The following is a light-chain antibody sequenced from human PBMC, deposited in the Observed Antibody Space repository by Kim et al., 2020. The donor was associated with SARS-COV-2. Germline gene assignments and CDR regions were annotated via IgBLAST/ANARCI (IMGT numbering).Light chain of an antibody. J-gene: IGKJ2*01. V-gene: IGKV1-39*01. CDR1: QTITNY. CDR3: QQTYSTPHT. Sequence: SASLAYSVTITCRADQTITNYLNCYQHKPGKPPKFLFYGASSLQSGVPSRFSASGSGTDFTLTITNLQPEDFATYYCQQTYSTPHTFGQVTKLEI. CDR2: GAS.